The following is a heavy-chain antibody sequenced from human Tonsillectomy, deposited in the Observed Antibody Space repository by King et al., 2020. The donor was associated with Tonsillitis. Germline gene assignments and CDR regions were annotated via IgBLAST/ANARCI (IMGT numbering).Heavy chain of an antibody. V-gene: IGHV1-18*04. CDR2: ISASNGNT. CDR1: GYTFTSYD. D-gene: IGHD1-26*01. Sequence: LQLVQSGAEVKKPGASVKVSCKASGYTFTSYDFTWVRQAPGQGLEWMGWISASNGNTNYAQKLQGRVTMTTDTSTSTAYMELRSLSSDDTAVYYCARETIKYSGSGFWGQGTLVTVSS. J-gene: IGHJ4*02. CDR3: ARETIKYSGSGF.